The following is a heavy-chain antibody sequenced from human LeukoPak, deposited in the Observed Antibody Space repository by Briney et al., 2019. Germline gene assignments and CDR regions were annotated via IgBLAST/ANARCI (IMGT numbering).Heavy chain of an antibody. CDR3: AARPTSEAVAPSDF. V-gene: IGHV3-23*01. D-gene: IGHD6-19*01. CDR1: GFTPSNCG. CDR2: ISGSGGST. J-gene: IGHJ4*02. Sequence: GGSLRLSCAGSGFTPSNCGMSWVRQAPGKGLEWVSGISGSGGSTYYADSVKGRFTISRDNSKSTLYLQMNSLRAEDTATYYCAARPTSEAVAPSDFWGQGTLVTVSP.